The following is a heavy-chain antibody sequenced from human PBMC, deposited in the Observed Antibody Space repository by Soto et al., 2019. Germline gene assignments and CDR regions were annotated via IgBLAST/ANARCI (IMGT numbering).Heavy chain of an antibody. V-gene: IGHV4-30-2*01. CDR1: GGSISSGGYS. J-gene: IGHJ4*02. CDR2: MYHSGST. D-gene: IGHD1-1*01. Sequence: PSETLSLTCAVSGGSISSGGYSWSWIRQPPGKGLEWIGYMYHSGSTYYNPSLKSRVTISIDRSKNQFSLKLSSVTAADTAVYYGARVQDYWGQGILVNVSS. CDR3: ARVQDY.